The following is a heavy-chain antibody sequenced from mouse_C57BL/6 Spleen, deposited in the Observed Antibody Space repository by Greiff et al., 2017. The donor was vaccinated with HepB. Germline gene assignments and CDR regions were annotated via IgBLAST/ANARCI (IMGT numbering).Heavy chain of an antibody. CDR2: IDPSDSYT. Sequence: QVQLQQPGAELVRPGTSVKLSCKASGYTFTSYWMHWVKQRPGQGLEWIGVIDPSDSYTNYNQKFKGKATLTVDTSSSTAYMQLSSLTSEDSAVYYCARAYVEAMDYWGQGTSVTVSS. V-gene: IGHV1-59*01. J-gene: IGHJ4*01. D-gene: IGHD1-1*01. CDR3: ARAYVEAMDY. CDR1: GYTFTSYW.